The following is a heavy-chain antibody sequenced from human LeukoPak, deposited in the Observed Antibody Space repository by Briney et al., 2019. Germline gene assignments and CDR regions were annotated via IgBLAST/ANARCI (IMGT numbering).Heavy chain of an antibody. CDR1: GFTFSSYG. V-gene: IGHV3-23*01. Sequence: PGGSLRLSCAASGFTFSSYGMSWVRQAPGKGLEWVSAISGSGGSTYYADSVKGRFTISRDNSKNTLYLQMNSLRAEDTAVYYCAKDSVYSSGWYGGRLDWFDPWGQGTLVTVSS. J-gene: IGHJ5*02. CDR3: AKDSVYSSGWYGGRLDWFDP. D-gene: IGHD6-19*01. CDR2: ISGSGGST.